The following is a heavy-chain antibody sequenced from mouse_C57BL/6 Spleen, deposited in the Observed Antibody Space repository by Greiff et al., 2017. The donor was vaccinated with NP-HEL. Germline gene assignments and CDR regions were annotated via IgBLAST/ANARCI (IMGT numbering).Heavy chain of an antibody. V-gene: IGHV1-64*01. Sequence: QVQLQQPGAELVTPGSSVKLSCKASGYTFTSYWMHWVKQRPGHGLEWIGMIHPNSGSTNYNEKFKSKATLTVDKSSSTAYMQLSSLTSEDSAVYYCAKRSSDYAMDYWGQGTSVTVSS. CDR1: GYTFTSYW. D-gene: IGHD3-2*02. CDR2: IHPNSGST. J-gene: IGHJ4*01. CDR3: AKRSSDYAMDY.